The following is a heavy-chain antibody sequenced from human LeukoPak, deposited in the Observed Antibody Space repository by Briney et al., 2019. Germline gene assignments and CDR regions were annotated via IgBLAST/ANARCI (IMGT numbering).Heavy chain of an antibody. CDR1: GYTVTGYY. Sequence: AASVTVSFKASGYTVTGYYMHWVRQAPGQGLQWVGWINPNGGYTNYAQKFQGRVTITRDTSISTAYMELSSLRSDNTALYYCARAGHKDILTGYYSTRHRTWFDHWGQGTLVTVSS. CDR3: ARAGHKDILTGYYSTRHRTWFDH. J-gene: IGHJ5*02. V-gene: IGHV1-2*02. CDR2: INPNGGYT. D-gene: IGHD3-9*01.